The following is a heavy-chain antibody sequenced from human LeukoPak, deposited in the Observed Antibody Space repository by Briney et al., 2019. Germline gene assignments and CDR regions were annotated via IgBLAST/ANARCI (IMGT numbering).Heavy chain of an antibody. CDR1: GYTFTGHY. CDR3: ARDVYDYVWGSYRHFDY. Sequence: GASVKVSCKASGYTFTGHYIHWVRQAPGQGLEWMGWISAYNGNTNYAQKLQGRVTMTTDTSTSTAYMELRSLRSDDTAVYYCARDVYDYVWGSYRHFDYWGQGTLVTVSS. V-gene: IGHV1-18*04. D-gene: IGHD3-16*02. CDR2: ISAYNGNT. J-gene: IGHJ4*02.